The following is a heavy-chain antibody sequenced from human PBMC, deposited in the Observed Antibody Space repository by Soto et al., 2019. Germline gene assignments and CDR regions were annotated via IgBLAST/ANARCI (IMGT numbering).Heavy chain of an antibody. CDR1: GGSISSYY. J-gene: IGHJ5*02. V-gene: IGHV4-59*01. Sequence: PETLSHTRTVAGGSISSYYWSWIRQPPGKGLEWIGYIYYSGSTNYNPSLTSRVTISVDKSKNQFSLKLSSGTAADRAEYYCARDRRRGSWFDAWGRGTLVSVSS. CDR2: IYYSGST. CDR3: ARDRRRGSWFDA. D-gene: IGHD1-26*01.